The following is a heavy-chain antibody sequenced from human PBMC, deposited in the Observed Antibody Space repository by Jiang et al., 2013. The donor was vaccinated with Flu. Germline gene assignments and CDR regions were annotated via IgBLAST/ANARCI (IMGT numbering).Heavy chain of an antibody. J-gene: IGHJ5*02. CDR2: ISYGGTT. Sequence: PGLVKPSETLSLTCTVSGGSISSSSYYWGWIRQPPGKGLEWIGSISYGGTTYYNPSLKSRVTISVDTSKNQFSLKLSSVTAADTAVCYCARQSRYYDSIGYPNWLDTWGQGTLVTVSS. CDR1: GGSISSSSYY. V-gene: IGHV4-39*01. D-gene: IGHD3-22*01. CDR3: ARQSRYYDSIGYPNWLDT.